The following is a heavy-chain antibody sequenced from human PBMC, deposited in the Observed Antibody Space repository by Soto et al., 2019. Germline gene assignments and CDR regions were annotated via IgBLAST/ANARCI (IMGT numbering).Heavy chain of an antibody. CDR3: ARGGGTGLYSSSWSPHY. CDR1: GFTFSSYS. Sequence: GGSLRLSCVASGFTFSSYSINWVRQAPWKGLEWVSSISSGSTYIYYADSMRGRFTISRDNAKNSLNLHMNSLRAEDTALYYCARGGGTGLYSSSWSPHYFGLGTLVTVSS. J-gene: IGHJ4*02. CDR2: ISSGSTYI. D-gene: IGHD6-13*01. V-gene: IGHV3-21*01.